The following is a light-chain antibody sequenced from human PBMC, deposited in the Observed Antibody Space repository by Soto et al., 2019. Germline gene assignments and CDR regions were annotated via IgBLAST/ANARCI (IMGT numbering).Light chain of an antibody. Sequence: SVLTQPPSVSAAPGQKVTISCSGSSSNIGRNFVSWYQHLPGTAPKLLIFDDNRRPSGIPDRFSGSKSGTSATLGITGLQTGDEADYYCGTWDLSLSEVVFGGGTQLTVL. CDR1: SSNIGRNF. CDR2: DDN. CDR3: GTWDLSLSEVV. V-gene: IGLV1-51*01. J-gene: IGLJ2*01.